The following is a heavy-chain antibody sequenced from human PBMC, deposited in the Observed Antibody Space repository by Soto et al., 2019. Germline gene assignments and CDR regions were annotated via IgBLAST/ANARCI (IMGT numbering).Heavy chain of an antibody. CDR2: ISGYNGNT. D-gene: IGHD2-2*01. CDR1: GYTFTSYG. J-gene: IGHJ6*02. V-gene: IGHV1-18*01. Sequence: QVRLVQSAAEVKKPGASVKVSCKASGYTFTSYGISWVRQAPGQGLEWMGWISGYNGNTNLAQKLQGRVTMTTDTSTSTAFMELRSLKSDATAAYSSARIADSSLTTWSFPSRFHIRGYCYYYGMDVWGQGTTVTVSS. CDR3: ARIADSSLTTWSFPSRFHIRGYCYYYGMDV.